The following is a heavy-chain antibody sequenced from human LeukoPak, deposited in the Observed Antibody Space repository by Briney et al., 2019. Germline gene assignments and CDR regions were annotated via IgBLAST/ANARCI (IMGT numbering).Heavy chain of an antibody. CDR1: GYPFTTYG. CDR3: ARYRGYSYGFPDH. Sequence: GASVKVSCKASGYPFTTYGISWVRHAPGQGLEWMGWISAYNGNTNYAQKLQGRVTMTTDTSTSTAYMELRTLSSDDTAGYYCARYRGYSYGFPDHWGQGTRVTVPS. V-gene: IGHV1-18*01. J-gene: IGHJ4*02. CDR2: ISAYNGNT. D-gene: IGHD5-18*01.